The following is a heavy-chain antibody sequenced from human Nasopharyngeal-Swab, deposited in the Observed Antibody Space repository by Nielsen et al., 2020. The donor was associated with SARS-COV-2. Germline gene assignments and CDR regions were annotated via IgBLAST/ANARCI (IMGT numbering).Heavy chain of an antibody. CDR3: ATSGYSSGWIF. CDR2: IRSSTSYI. CDR1: GFIFSTYT. J-gene: IGHJ4*02. V-gene: IGHV3-21*01. Sequence: GSLSLSCAASGFIFSTYTMNWVRHPPGKVLEWLSSIRSSTSYIYYADSVKGRFTISRDNAKNSLYLQMNSLRTEDTTVYYCATSGYSSGWIFWGQGTLVTVSS. D-gene: IGHD6-19*01.